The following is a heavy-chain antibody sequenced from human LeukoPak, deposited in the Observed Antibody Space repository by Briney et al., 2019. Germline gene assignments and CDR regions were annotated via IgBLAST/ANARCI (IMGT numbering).Heavy chain of an antibody. CDR2: ISYDGSNK. CDR3: ARGITAGDF. Sequence: GRSLRLSCAASGFTFSSYAMHWVRQAPGKGLEWVAVISYDGSNKYYADSAKGRFTISRDNSKNTLYLQMSSLRVEDTAVYYCARGITAGDFWGQGTLVIVSS. CDR1: GFTFSSYA. D-gene: IGHD2-8*02. J-gene: IGHJ4*02. V-gene: IGHV3-30-3*01.